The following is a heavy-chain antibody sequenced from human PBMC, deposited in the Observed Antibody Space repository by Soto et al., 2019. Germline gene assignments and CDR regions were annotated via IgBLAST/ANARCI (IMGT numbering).Heavy chain of an antibody. D-gene: IGHD2-2*01. J-gene: IGHJ6*04. CDR2: ISAYNGNT. CDR1: GYTFTSYG. V-gene: IGHV1-18*01. CDR3: ARWVNTLSEIPAAPLDG. Sequence: GASVKVSCKASGYTFTSYGISWVRQAPGQGLEWMGWISAYNGNTNYAQKLQGRVTMTTDTSTSTAYMELRSLRSDDTAVYYCARWVNTLSEIPAAPLDGWGKGTTVTVSS.